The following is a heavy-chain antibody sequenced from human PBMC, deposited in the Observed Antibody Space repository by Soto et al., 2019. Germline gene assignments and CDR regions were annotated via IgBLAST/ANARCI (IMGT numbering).Heavy chain of an antibody. CDR2: ISGSGGST. D-gene: IGHD2-21*02. J-gene: IGHJ4*02. CDR1: GFTFSSYA. CDR3: AKDLVVTAIRADYFDY. V-gene: IGHV3-23*01. Sequence: GGSLRLSCAASGFTFSSYAMSWVRQAPGKGLEWVSAISGSGGSTYYAESVKGRFTISRDKSKNTLYLQMNILRAEDTAVYYCAKDLVVTAIRADYFDYWGQGTLVTVSS.